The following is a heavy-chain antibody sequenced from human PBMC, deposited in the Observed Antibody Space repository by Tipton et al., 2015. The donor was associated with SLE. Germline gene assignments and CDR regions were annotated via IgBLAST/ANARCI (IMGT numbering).Heavy chain of an antibody. J-gene: IGHJ4*02. CDR2: IYTSGST. V-gene: IGHV4-61*09. D-gene: IGHD4-11*01. CDR1: GDSISSGIYY. CDR3: ARGSALLYSVVY. Sequence: LRLSCTVSGDSISSGIYYWSWIRQPAGEGLEWIGHIYTSGSTHYSPCLESRVTMSVDTSKNQFSLELTSVTAADTAVYYCARGSALLYSVVYWGQGSLVTVSS.